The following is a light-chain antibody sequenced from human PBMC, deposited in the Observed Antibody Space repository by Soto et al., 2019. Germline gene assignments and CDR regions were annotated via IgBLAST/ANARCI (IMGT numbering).Light chain of an antibody. J-gene: IGLJ2*01. CDR1: SSDVGGYNY. V-gene: IGLV2-14*01. CDR2: EVS. CDR3: SSYTSSSVV. Sequence: QSALTQPVSVSGSPGQSITISCTGTSSDVGGYNYVSWYQQHPGKAPKLMIYEVSNRPSGVSNRFSGSKSGNTASLTISGLQVEDEADYYCSSYTSSSVVFGGGTKLTVL.